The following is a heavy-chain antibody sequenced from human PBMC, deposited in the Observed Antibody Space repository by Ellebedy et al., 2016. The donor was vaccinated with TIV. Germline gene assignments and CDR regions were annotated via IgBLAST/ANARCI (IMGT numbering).Heavy chain of an antibody. CDR3: ARLERRVSLGTFDY. V-gene: IGHV4-59*08. D-gene: IGHD7-27*01. Sequence: NRVTISIDTSKSQFSLKLSSVTAADTAVYFCARLERRVSLGTFDYWGQGTLVTVSS. J-gene: IGHJ4*02.